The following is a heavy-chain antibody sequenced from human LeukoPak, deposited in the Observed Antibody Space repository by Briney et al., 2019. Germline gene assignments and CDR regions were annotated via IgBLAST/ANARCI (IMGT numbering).Heavy chain of an antibody. V-gene: IGHV4-39*07. Sequence: SEALSLTCTVSGGSISSSSYYWGWIRQPPGKGLEWLGNIYFSGSTYYNPSLKSRVTISVDTSKNQFSLKLSSVTAADTAVYYCARALYYYDSSGPGNIDYWGQGTLVTVSS. J-gene: IGHJ4*02. CDR2: IYFSGST. CDR3: ARALYYYDSSGPGNIDY. D-gene: IGHD3-22*01. CDR1: GGSISSSSYY.